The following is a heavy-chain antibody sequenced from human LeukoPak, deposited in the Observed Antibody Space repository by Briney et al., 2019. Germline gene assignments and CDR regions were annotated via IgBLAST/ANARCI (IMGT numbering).Heavy chain of an antibody. J-gene: IGHJ4*02. V-gene: IGHV4-34*01. CDR1: GGSFSGYY. CDR2: INHSGST. CDR3: AMNPQCHRVHQKPIPGSLPPQPSLQGTGTCHVRILIEETAPWVWWLRRSDPWPFEIY. Sequence: PSETLSLTCAVYGGSFSGYYWSWIRQPPGKGLEWIGEINHSGSTNYNPSLKRRVTISVDTSKNQFSLQLNSVTPEDKAVYYCAMNPQCHRVHQKPIPGSLPPQPSLQGTGTCHVRILIEETAPWVWWLRRSDPWPFEIYWGQGTLVTVSS. D-gene: IGHD3-3*01.